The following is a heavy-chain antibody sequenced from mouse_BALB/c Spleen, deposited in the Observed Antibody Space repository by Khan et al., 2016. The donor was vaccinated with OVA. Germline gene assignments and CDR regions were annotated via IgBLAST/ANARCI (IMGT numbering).Heavy chain of an antibody. CDR2: ISSGGNYT. J-gene: IGHJ1*01. D-gene: IGHD2-2*01. Sequence: EVELVESGGGLVKPGGSLKLSCAASGFTFSSYAMSWVRQTPEKRLEWVATISSGGNYTYYPDSVKGRFTISRDNAKKTLYLQMSSLRSEDTAMYYCARTGLRRGYFDVWGAGTTVTVFS. CDR3: ARTGLRRGYFDV. V-gene: IGHV5-9-3*01. CDR1: GFTFSSYA.